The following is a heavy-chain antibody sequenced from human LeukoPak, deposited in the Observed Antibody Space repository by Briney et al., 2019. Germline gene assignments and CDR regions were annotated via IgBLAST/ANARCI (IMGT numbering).Heavy chain of an antibody. D-gene: IGHD3-10*01. J-gene: IGHJ4*02. CDR1: GYTFTGYY. CDR2: INPNSGGT. V-gene: IGHV1-2*02. Sequence: ASVKVSCTASGYTFTGYYMHWVRQAPGQGLEWMGWINPNSGGTNYAQKFQGRVTMTRDTSISTAYMELSRLRSDDTAVYYCARFTYITMVRGFDYWGQGTLVTVSS. CDR3: ARFTYITMVRGFDY.